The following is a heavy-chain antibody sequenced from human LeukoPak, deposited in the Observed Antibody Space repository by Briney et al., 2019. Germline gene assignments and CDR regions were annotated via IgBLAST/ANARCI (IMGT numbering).Heavy chain of an antibody. Sequence: GGSLRLSCAASGFTFSSYWMHWVRHAPGKGLVWVSRINSDGSSTNYADSVKGRFTISRDKAKSTLYLQINSLRAEDTAVYYCARQSGSYFDYWGQGTLVTVSS. CDR1: GFTFSSYW. D-gene: IGHD1-26*01. CDR3: ARQSGSYFDY. V-gene: IGHV3-74*01. J-gene: IGHJ4*02. CDR2: INSDGSST.